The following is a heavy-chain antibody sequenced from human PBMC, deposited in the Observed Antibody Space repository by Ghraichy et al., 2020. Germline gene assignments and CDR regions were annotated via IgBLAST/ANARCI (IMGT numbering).Heavy chain of an antibody. V-gene: IGHV4-59*01. CDR1: GGSISNYY. CDR2: IYHSLST. Sequence: SETLSLTCTVSGGSISNYYWGWTRQPPGKGLELIGNIYHSLSTNSNPSHRSRVTISVDTSKYQYSLKLSSVTAAATAVYYCARDWGFWRPKDYFDHWGQGILVTVSS. D-gene: IGHD3-3*01. J-gene: IGHJ4*02. CDR3: ARDWGFWRPKDYFDH.